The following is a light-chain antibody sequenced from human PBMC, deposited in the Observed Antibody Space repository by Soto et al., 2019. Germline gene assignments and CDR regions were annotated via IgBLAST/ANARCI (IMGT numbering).Light chain of an antibody. V-gene: IGLV2-14*01. Sequence: QSVLTQPASVSGSPGQSITISCTGTSSDVGGYNYVSWSQQHPGKAPQLMIYEVSNRPSGVSNRFSGSKSGNTASLTISGLQAEDEADYYCSSYTSSNTYVFGTGTKVTAL. J-gene: IGLJ1*01. CDR2: EVS. CDR3: SSYTSSNTYV. CDR1: SSDVGGYNY.